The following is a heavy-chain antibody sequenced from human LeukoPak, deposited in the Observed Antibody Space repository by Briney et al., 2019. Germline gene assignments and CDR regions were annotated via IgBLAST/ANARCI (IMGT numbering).Heavy chain of an antibody. V-gene: IGHV4-30-4*01. Sequence: SETLSLTCTVSGGSISSGDYYWSWIRQPPGKGLEWIGYIYYSGSTYYNPSLKSRVTISVDTSKNQFSLRLSSVTAADTAVYYCVRRDSTYYSGGRFDPWGQGTLVTVSS. CDR1: GGSISSGDYY. CDR2: IYYSGST. CDR3: VRRDSTYYSGGRFDP. D-gene: IGHD2/OR15-2a*01. J-gene: IGHJ5*02.